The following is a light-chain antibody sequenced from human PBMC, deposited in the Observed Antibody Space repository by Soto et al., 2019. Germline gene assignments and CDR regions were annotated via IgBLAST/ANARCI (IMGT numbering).Light chain of an antibody. CDR1: SSDVGGYNY. J-gene: IGLJ1*01. Sequence: SALPQPASVTGSPGQSITISCTGTSSDVGGYNYVSWYQQHPGKAPKLMIYDVSNRPSGVSNRFSGSKSGNTASLTISGLQAEDEADYYCSSYTSSSTLPSYVFGPGTKVPVL. CDR2: DVS. V-gene: IGLV2-14*01. CDR3: SSYTSSSTLPSYV.